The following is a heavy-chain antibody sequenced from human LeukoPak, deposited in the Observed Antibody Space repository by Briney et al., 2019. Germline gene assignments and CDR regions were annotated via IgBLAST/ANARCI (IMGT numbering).Heavy chain of an antibody. CDR3: AREYYDSSGRKHAFDI. Sequence: PRASVKVSCRASGYTLTDYYVSWVRQAPGHGLEWMGWVDPHSGGTKYAQKFQGRVTMTRDTSISAAYMELSRLRPDDTAVYYRAREYYDSSGRKHAFDIWGQGTMVTVSS. CDR2: VDPHSGGT. CDR1: GYTLTDYY. V-gene: IGHV1-2*02. J-gene: IGHJ3*02. D-gene: IGHD3-22*01.